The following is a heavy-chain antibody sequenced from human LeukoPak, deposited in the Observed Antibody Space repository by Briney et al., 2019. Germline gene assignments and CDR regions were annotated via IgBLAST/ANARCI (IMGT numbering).Heavy chain of an antibody. CDR2: ISSNGRST. CDR3: VKDTVYDILTGYFNFEY. CDR1: GFTFSSFV. V-gene: IGHV3-64D*06. D-gene: IGHD3-9*01. Sequence: PGGSLKLSCSASGFTFSSFVMHWVRQAPGKGLEYVSAISSNGRSTSYTDSVKGRFTISRDNSKNTLYLQMSSLRPEDTAVYYCVKDTVYDILTGYFNFEYWGQGTLVTVPS. J-gene: IGHJ4*02.